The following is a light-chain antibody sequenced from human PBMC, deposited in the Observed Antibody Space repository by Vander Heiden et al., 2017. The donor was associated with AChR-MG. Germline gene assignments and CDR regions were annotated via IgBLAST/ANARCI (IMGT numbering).Light chain of an antibody. CDR3: CSYAGTYTWV. CDR1: SSNVGGYDY. J-gene: IGLJ3*02. CDR2: DVN. V-gene: IGLV2-11*01. Sequence: QSALTQPRSVSGSPGQSVTISCTGTSSNVGGYDYVCWYQRHPGKANKLMIYDVNRRPSGVPGRFSGSKSGNTTSLTISGLHAEDEADYYCCSYAGTYTWVLGGGTKLTVL.